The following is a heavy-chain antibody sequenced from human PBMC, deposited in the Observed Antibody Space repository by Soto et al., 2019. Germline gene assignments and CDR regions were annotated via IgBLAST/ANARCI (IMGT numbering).Heavy chain of an antibody. D-gene: IGHD3-9*01. V-gene: IGHV1-18*01. CDR3: ARDILTGHYPYYYYGMDV. CDR1: GYTFTSYG. CDR2: ISAYNGDT. J-gene: IGHJ6*02. Sequence: GASVKVSCKASGYTFTSYGISWVRQAPGQGLEWMGWISAYNGDTNYAQKLQGRVTMTTDTSTSTAYMELRSLRSDDTAVYYCARDILTGHYPYYYYGMDVWGQGTTVTVSS.